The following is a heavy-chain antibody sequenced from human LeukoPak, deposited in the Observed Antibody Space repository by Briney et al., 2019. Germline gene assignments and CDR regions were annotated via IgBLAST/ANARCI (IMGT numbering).Heavy chain of an antibody. CDR2: ISGSGGST. CDR1: GFTFSTYA. CDR3: AKVWRDFVVVVAATRDYYYYGMDV. D-gene: IGHD2-15*01. V-gene: IGHV3-23*01. Sequence: GGSLRLSCEASGFTFSTYAMSWVRQAPGKGLEWVSAISGSGGSTYYADSVKGRFTISRDNSKNTLYLQMNSLRAEDTAVYYCAKVWRDFVVVVAATRDYYYYGMDVWGQGTTVTVSS. J-gene: IGHJ6*02.